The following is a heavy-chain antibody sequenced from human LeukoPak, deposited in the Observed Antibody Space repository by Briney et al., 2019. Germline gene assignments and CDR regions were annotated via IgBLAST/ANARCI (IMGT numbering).Heavy chain of an antibody. CDR2: IRSKAYGGTT. J-gene: IGHJ4*02. Sequence: GGSLRLSCTASGFTFGDYAMSCVRQAPGKGLEWVGFIRSKAYGGTTEYAASVKGRFTISRDDSKSIAYLQMNSLKTEDTAVYYCTRDRLAGTYWGQGTLVTVSS. CDR3: TRDRLAGTY. D-gene: IGHD6-19*01. V-gene: IGHV3-49*04. CDR1: GFTFGDYA.